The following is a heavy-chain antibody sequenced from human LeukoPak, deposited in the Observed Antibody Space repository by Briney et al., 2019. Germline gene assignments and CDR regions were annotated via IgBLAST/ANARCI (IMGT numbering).Heavy chain of an antibody. J-gene: IGHJ6*03. V-gene: IGHV3-11*04. CDR3: ARDTAMVHYYYYYMDV. D-gene: IGHD5-18*01. CDR1: GFTFSDYY. Sequence: PGGSLRLSXAASGFTFSDYYMSWIRQAPGKGLEWVSYISSSGSTIYYADSVKGRFTISRDNAKNSLYLQMNSLRAEDTAVYYCARDTAMVHYYYYYMDVWGKGTTVTVSS. CDR2: ISSSGSTI.